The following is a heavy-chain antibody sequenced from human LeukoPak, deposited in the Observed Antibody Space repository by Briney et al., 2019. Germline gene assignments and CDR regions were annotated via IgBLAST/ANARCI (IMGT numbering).Heavy chain of an antibody. J-gene: IGHJ4*02. CDR3: ARGGSYSCLDY. D-gene: IGHD3-10*01. V-gene: IGHV3-48*04. CDR2: ISSSSSTI. CDR1: GFTFSSYS. Sequence: GGSLRLSCAASGFTFSSYSINWVRQAPGKGLEWVSYISSSSSTIYYADFVRGRFTISRDNAKKSLYLQMNSLRVEDTAVYYCARGGSYSCLDYWGQGTLVTVSS.